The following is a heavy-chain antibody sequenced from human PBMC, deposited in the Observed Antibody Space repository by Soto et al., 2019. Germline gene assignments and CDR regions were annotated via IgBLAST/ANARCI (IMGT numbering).Heavy chain of an antibody. CDR3: ATQEVGGTYVYTFDP. D-gene: IGHD1-26*01. CDR2: IYYSGST. J-gene: IGHJ5*02. V-gene: IGHV4-39*01. Sequence: QLHLRESGPGLVKPSETLSLTCTVSGGSITSSSYYWGWIRQPPGKGLEWIGSIYYSGSTYYNPSLKSRVTISVDTSTNQFSLKLSSVTAADPAVYYCATQEVGGTYVYTFDPWGQGTLVTVSS. CDR1: GGSITSSSYY.